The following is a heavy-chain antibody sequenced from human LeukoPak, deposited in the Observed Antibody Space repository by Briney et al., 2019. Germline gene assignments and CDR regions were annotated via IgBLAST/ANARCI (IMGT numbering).Heavy chain of an antibody. D-gene: IGHD6-6*01. CDR3: AREAPRRSSSSFVDY. CDR2: IIPILGIA. J-gene: IGHJ4*02. CDR1: GGTFSSYA. V-gene: IGHV1-69*04. Sequence: GSSVKVSCKASGGTFSSYAISWVRQAPGQGLEWMGRIIPILGIANYAQKFQGRVTITADKSTITAYMELSSLRSEDTAVYYCAREAPRRSSSSFVDYWGQGTLDTVSS.